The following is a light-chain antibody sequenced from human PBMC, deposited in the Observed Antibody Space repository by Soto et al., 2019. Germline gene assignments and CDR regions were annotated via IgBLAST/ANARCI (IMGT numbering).Light chain of an antibody. V-gene: IGLV2-11*01. CDR3: CSYAGSYTFEV. J-gene: IGLJ1*01. CDR2: DAS. CDR1: SSDVGGYNY. Sequence: QSALTQPRSVSGSPGQSVTISCTGTSSDVGGYNYVSWYQQHPGKAPKLMIYDASKRPSGVPDRFSGSKSGNTASLTISGLQAEDEADYYCCSYAGSYTFEVFGTGTKVTV.